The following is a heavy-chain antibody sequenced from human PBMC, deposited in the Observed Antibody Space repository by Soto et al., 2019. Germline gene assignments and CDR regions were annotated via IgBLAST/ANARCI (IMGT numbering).Heavy chain of an antibody. Sequence: GSLRLSCAASGFTFSSYAMSWVRQAPGKGLEWVSAISGSGGSTYYADSVKGRFTISRDNSKNTLYLQMNSLRAEDTAVYYCAKSDTALGLYYYGMDVWGQGTTVTVSS. CDR3: AKSDTALGLYYYGMDV. CDR2: ISGSGGST. J-gene: IGHJ6*02. D-gene: IGHD5-18*01. CDR1: GFTFSSYA. V-gene: IGHV3-23*01.